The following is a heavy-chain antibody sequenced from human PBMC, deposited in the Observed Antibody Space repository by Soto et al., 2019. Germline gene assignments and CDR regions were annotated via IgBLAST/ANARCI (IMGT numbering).Heavy chain of an antibody. CDR3: ARDRGPSSGYYPYWFDP. CDR1: GYTFTSYY. D-gene: IGHD3-22*01. J-gene: IGHJ5*02. V-gene: IGHV1-69*13. CDR2: IIPIFGTA. Sequence: SVKVSCKASGYTFTSYYMHWVRQAPGQGLEWMGGIIPIFGTANYAQKFQGRVTITADESTSTAYMELSSLRSEDTAVYYCARDRGPSSGYYPYWFDPWGQGTLVTVSS.